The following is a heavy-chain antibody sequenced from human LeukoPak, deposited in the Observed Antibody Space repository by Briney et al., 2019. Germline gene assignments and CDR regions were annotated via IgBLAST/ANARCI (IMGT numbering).Heavy chain of an antibody. CDR1: GGSISSYY. Sequence: PSETLSLTCTVSGGSISSYYWIWIRQPPGKGLEWIGYIYYTGSTNYNPSLKSRVTISVDTSKNQFSLKLSSVTAADMAVYYCARAFSSGWYPYSIGGLWFDYWGQGTLVTVSS. D-gene: IGHD6-19*01. V-gene: IGHV4-59*01. J-gene: IGHJ4*02. CDR3: ARAFSSGWYPYSIGGLWFDY. CDR2: IYYTGST.